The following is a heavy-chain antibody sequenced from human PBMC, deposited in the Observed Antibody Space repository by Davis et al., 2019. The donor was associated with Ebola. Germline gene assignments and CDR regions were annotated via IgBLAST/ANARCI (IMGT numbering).Heavy chain of an antibody. CDR2: ISGSGGST. D-gene: IGHD6-19*01. J-gene: IGHJ4*02. Sequence: GGSLRLSCAASGFTFRSYAMSWVRPAPGKGLEWVSAISGSGGSTYYADSVKGRFTISRDNSKNTLYLQMNSLRAEETAVYYCAKDRSGQWLTGFDYGGQGTLVTVSS. V-gene: IGHV3-23*01. CDR1: GFTFRSYA. CDR3: AKDRSGQWLTGFDY.